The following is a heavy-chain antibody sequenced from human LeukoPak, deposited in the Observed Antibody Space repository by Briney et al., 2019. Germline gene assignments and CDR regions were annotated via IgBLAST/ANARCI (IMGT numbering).Heavy chain of an antibody. V-gene: IGHV4-59*08. D-gene: IGHD3-3*01. J-gene: IGHJ6*03. CDR1: GGSISSYY. CDR3: ARLATDYDFWSGYYTGQTTRYYYYMDV. Sequence: SETLSLTCTVSGGSISSYYWSWIRQPPGKGLEWIGYIYYSGSTNYNPSLKSRVTISVDTSKNQFSLKLSSVTAADTAVYYCARLATDYDFWSGYYTGQTTRYYYYMDVWGKGTTVTVSS. CDR2: IYYSGST.